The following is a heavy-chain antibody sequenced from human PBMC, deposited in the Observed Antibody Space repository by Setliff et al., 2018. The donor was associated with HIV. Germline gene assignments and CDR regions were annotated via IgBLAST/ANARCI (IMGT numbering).Heavy chain of an antibody. V-gene: IGHV4-31*03. Sequence: SETLSLTCTVSGGSINSGCYSWTCVRHVQGKGLEWIGFVFYTGATYSSPSLQSRITMSVDTSSNQFSLKVNSVTAADTAVYYCARGIRDSCEGSPYYSYCYMDVWGTGTTVTVSS. CDR2: VFYTGAT. D-gene: IGHD3-9*01. CDR3: ARGIRDSCEGSPYYSYCYMDV. CDR1: GGSINSGCYS. J-gene: IGHJ6*03.